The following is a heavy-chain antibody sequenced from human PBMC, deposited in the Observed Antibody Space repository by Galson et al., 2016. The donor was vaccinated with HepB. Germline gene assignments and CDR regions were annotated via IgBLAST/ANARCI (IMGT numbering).Heavy chain of an antibody. D-gene: IGHD6-6*01. CDR2: IHYDGSYR. J-gene: IGHJ2*01. V-gene: IGHV3-33*01. CDR1: RFSFNNYG. CDR3: ARGHPEYSRVNWSLDF. Sequence: SLRLSCATSRFSFNNYGMHWVRQAPGKGLEWVALIHYDGSYRLYADSVKGRFNISRDNSKSTVYLQMNSLGVEDTAIYYCARGHPEYSRVNWSLDFWGRGTLVTVSS.